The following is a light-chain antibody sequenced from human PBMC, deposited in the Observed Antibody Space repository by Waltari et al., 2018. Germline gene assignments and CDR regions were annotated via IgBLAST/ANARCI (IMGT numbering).Light chain of an antibody. CDR3: QQYNDWPYT. CDR1: QSARTN. J-gene: IGKJ2*01. V-gene: IGKV3-15*01. Sequence: EIVMTQSPVPLSVSPGERASLSCRPSQSARTNLAWYQQRPGQTPRPLIYAASTRATEIPARFSGSGSGTEFTLTISSLQSEDFAVYYCQQYNDWPYTFGQGTKLEIK. CDR2: AAS.